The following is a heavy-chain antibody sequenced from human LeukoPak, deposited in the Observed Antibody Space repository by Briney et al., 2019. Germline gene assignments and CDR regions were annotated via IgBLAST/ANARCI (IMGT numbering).Heavy chain of an antibody. CDR1: GYAFDYYG. CDR3: QRVTIFGVVIDFDY. Sequence: ASVKVSCKASGYAFDYYGITWVRQAPGQGLEWVGWISLNNGNTHYTKYAQKFQGRVTLTADTSTATAYMELRGLRSDDTAVYYCQRVTIFGVVIDFDYWGQGTLVAVSS. V-gene: IGHV1-18*01. D-gene: IGHD3-3*01. CDR2: ISLNNGNT. J-gene: IGHJ4*02.